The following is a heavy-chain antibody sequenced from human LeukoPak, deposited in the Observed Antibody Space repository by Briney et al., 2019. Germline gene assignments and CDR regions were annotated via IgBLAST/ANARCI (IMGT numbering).Heavy chain of an antibody. CDR1: GFTFGSYG. D-gene: IGHD2-2*01. CDR3: ARDWQLMPDY. V-gene: IGHV3-33*01. Sequence: PGGSLRLSCAASGFTFGSYGMHWVRQAPGKGLEWVAIIWYDGSNKYYGDSVKGRFTISRDNSKNTLYLQMNSLRAEDTAVYYCARDWQLMPDYWGQGTLVTVSS. J-gene: IGHJ4*02. CDR2: IWYDGSNK.